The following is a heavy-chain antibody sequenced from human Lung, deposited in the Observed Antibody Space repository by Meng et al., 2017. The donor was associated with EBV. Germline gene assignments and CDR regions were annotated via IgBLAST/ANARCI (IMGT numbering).Heavy chain of an antibody. CDR3: ARDLGSGSYVPY. D-gene: IGHD3-10*01. V-gene: IGHV3-33*01. Sequence: QVRLVGSGGSVVQPGRSLRLSCAASGFTFRLFGMHWVRQAPGKGLEWVAVIRYGGTNTDYADSVKGRFTISRDDSKKMLYLQMNSLRTDDTAVYYCARDLGSGSYVPYWGQGTLVTVSS. CDR2: IRYGGTNT. CDR1: GFTFRLFG. J-gene: IGHJ4*02.